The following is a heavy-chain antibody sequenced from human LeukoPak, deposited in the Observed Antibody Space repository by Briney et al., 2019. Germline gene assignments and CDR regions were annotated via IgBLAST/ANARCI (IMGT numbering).Heavy chain of an antibody. CDR1: GFTFSGYA. J-gene: IGHJ4*02. Sequence: PGGSLRLSCAASGFTFSGYAMNWVRQAPGKGLEWVSAISGSGGSTYYADSVKGRFTISRDNSKNTLYLQMNSLRAGDTAVYYCAKNGFDWLLYDYWGQGTLVTVSS. CDR2: ISGSGGST. V-gene: IGHV3-23*01. D-gene: IGHD3-9*01. CDR3: AKNGFDWLLYDY.